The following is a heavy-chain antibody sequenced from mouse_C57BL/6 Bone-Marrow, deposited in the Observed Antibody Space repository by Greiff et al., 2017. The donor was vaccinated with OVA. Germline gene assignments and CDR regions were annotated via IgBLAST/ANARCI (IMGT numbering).Heavy chain of an antibody. CDR3: ARRFITTPYYFDY. CDR1: GYSITSGYY. Sequence: EVQLQQSGPGLVKPSQSLSLTCSVTGYSITSGYYWNWIRQFPGNKLEWMGYISYDGSNNYNPSLKNRISITRDTSKNQFFLKLNSVTTEDTATYYCARRFITTPYYFDYWGQGTTLTVSS. D-gene: IGHD1-1*01. J-gene: IGHJ2*01. V-gene: IGHV3-6*01. CDR2: ISYDGSN.